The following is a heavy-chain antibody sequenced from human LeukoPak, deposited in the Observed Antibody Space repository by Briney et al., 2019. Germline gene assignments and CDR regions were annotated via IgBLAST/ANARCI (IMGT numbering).Heavy chain of an antibody. V-gene: IGHV3-74*01. J-gene: IGHJ4*02. CDR3: VRGVGGSTYLDY. CDR1: GFSFSDHW. CDR2: IKSDGSWT. Sequence: GGSLRLSCAASGFSFSDHWMHWVRQVPGKGPVWVSRIKSDGSWTNDADSVKGRFTISRDNAKNTLYLQMNSLRVEDTAVYHCVRGVGGSTYLDYWGQRALVTVSS. D-gene: IGHD3-16*01.